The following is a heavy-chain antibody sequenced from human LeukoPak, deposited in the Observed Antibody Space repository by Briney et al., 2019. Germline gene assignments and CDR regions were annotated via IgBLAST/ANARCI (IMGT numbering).Heavy chain of an antibody. D-gene: IGHD4-17*01. CDR2: LSGSGTTT. CDR1: GFTFTSYA. V-gene: IGHV3-23*01. Sequence: PGGSLRLSCTASGFTFTSYALSWVRQAPGKGLEWVSALSGSGTTTYYADSVKGRFTISRDESKNTLYLQMNSLRADDTAVYYCARGTDYGDYGGTWFYYYYMDVWGEGTTVTVSS. J-gene: IGHJ6*03. CDR3: ARGTDYGDYGGTWFYYYYMDV.